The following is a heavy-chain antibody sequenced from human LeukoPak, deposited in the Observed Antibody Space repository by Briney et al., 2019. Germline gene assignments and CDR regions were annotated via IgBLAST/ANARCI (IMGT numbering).Heavy chain of an antibody. CDR3: ARGRNDHLWTGYYDNWFDP. J-gene: IGHJ5*02. CDR1: GDSISSSDYY. V-gene: IGHV4-31*03. Sequence: PSQTLSLTCTVSGDSISSSDYYWSWIRQLPGTGLEWIGYIYHSGSMYYNPSLKSRATISIDTSQNEFSLKLTSVTAADTAIYYCARGRNDHLWTGYYDNWFDPWGRGILVTVSS. D-gene: IGHD3/OR15-3a*01. CDR2: IYHSGSM.